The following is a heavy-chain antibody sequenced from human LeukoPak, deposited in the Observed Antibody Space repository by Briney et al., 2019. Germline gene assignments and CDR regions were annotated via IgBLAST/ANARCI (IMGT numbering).Heavy chain of an antibody. V-gene: IGHV3-15*01. CDR2: IKSKIDGGTI. CDR1: GFTFSDAW. J-gene: IGHJ4*02. CDR3: TTRRQDGC. Sequence: GGSLRLSCVGSGFTFSDAWISWVRQAPGKGLEWVGRIKSKIDGGTIDYAAPVKGRFTISRDDSRNTLYLQMNSLETEDTAVYYCTTRRQDGCWGQGTLVTVS. D-gene: IGHD6-25*01.